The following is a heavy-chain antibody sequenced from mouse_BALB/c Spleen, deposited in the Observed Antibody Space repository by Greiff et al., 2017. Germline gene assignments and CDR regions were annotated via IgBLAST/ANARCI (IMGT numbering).Heavy chain of an antibody. J-gene: IGHJ1*01. D-gene: IGHD2-3*01. CDR3: ARVGEGYDGYYVWYFDV. Sequence: EVKLMESGPGLVKPSQSLSLTCTVTGYSITSDYAWNWIRQFPENKLEWMGYISYSGSTSYNPSLKSRISITRDTSKNQFFLQLNSVTTEYTATYDCARVGEGYDGYYVWYFDVWGAGTTVTVSS. CDR2: ISYSGST. V-gene: IGHV3-2*02. CDR1: GYSITSDYA.